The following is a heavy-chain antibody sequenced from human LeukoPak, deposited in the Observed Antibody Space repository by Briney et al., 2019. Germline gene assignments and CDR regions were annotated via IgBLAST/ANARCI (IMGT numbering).Heavy chain of an antibody. CDR1: GGSFSGYY. J-gene: IGHJ6*02. Sequence: SETLSLTCAVYGGSFSGYYWSWIRQPPGKGLEWIGEINHSGSTNYNPSLKSRVTISVDTSKNQFSLKLSSVTAADTAVYYCARIGQLWLQVYYYGMDVWGQGTTVTVSS. CDR2: INHSGST. CDR3: ARIGQLWLQVYYYGMDV. D-gene: IGHD5-18*01. V-gene: IGHV4-34*01.